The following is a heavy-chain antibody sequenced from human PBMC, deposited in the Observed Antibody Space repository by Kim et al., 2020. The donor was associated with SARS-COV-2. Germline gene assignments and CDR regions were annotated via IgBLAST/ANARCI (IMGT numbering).Heavy chain of an antibody. D-gene: IGHD3-16*01. CDR2: ISSSGSTI. J-gene: IGHJ4*02. Sequence: GGSLRLSCAASGLTFRSYEMNWVRQAPGQGLEWVSYISSSGSTINYADPVKGRFAISRDNAKNTLYLQMNSLRAEDTTVYYCAKGLFDYFGQGTLVTVSS. V-gene: IGHV3-48*03. CDR3: AKGLFDY. CDR1: GLTFRSYE.